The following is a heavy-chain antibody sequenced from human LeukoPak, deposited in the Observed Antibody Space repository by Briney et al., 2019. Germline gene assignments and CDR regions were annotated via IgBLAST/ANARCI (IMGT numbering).Heavy chain of an antibody. CDR2: MNSNSGNT. V-gene: IGHV1-8*03. CDR1: GYTFTSYD. D-gene: IGHD6-13*01. Sequence: ASVKVSCKASGYTFTSYDINWVRQATGQGLEWMGWMNSNSGNTGYAQKFQGRVTITRNTSISTAYMELSSLRSEDTAVYYCAIVPIAAAATGDYWGQGTLVTVSS. J-gene: IGHJ4*02. CDR3: AIVPIAAAATGDY.